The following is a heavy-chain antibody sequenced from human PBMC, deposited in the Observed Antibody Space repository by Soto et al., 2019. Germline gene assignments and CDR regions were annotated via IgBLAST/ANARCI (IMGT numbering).Heavy chain of an antibody. CDR2: IYYSGST. Sequence: QVQLHESGPGVVKPSQTLSLTCTVSGDSISSGGYYWSWIRQHPGKGLEWLGYIYYSGSTYYNPSLQSRVLISVDTSENQFSLKLNSVTAADTAVYYCARAKQQLIDYWGQGTLVTVSS. V-gene: IGHV4-31*03. J-gene: IGHJ4*02. CDR1: GDSISSGGYY. D-gene: IGHD6-13*01. CDR3: ARAKQQLIDY.